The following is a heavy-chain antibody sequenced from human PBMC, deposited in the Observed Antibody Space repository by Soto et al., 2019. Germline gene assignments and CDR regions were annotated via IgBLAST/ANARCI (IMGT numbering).Heavy chain of an antibody. Sequence: EVQLLESGGDLVQPGGSLRLSCAASGLTFSYYAMSWVRQAPGKELQWVSTISGGGASAYYADSVKGRFIISRDNSKNTLSLQMRSLRVDDTAVYFCAKGGCSGGSCYPFDYWGQGTLVTVSS. CDR1: GLTFSYYA. CDR2: ISGGGASA. CDR3: AKGGCSGGSCYPFDY. J-gene: IGHJ4*02. D-gene: IGHD2-15*01. V-gene: IGHV3-23*01.